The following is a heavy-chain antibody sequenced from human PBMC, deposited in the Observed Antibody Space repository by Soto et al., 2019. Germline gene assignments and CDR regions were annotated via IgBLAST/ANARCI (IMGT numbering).Heavy chain of an antibody. CDR2: IYTAGGI. CDR3: ARALPVAKGGFDP. J-gene: IGHJ5*02. CDR1: GFTVSNTY. Sequence: EVQLVETGGGLIQPGGSLRLSCAASGFTVSNTYMTWVRQPPGKGLECVSVIYTAGGINYADSVKGRFIISRDNSKNTLYLQMNSLRAEDTAVYYCARALPVAKGGFDPWGQGTLVTVSS. D-gene: IGHD2-2*01. V-gene: IGHV3-53*02.